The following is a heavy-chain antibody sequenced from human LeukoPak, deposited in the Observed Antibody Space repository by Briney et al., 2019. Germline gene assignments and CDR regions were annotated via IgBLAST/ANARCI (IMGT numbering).Heavy chain of an antibody. CDR2: ISSSSSYI. Sequence: GGSLRLSCAASGFTFSSYSMNWVRQAPGKGLEWVSTISSSSSYIYYADSVKGRFTISRDNAKNSLYLQMNSLRAEDTAVYYCARVGYDSSGYLDYWGQGTLVTVSS. CDR1: GFTFSSYS. D-gene: IGHD3-22*01. V-gene: IGHV3-21*01. CDR3: ARVGYDSSGYLDY. J-gene: IGHJ4*02.